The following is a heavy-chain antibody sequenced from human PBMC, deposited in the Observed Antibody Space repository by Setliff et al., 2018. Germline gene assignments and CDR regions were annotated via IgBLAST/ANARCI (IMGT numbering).Heavy chain of an antibody. CDR2: IYTSGST. CDR3: ARASIIRGYSGYDRCEGGNYFDY. D-gene: IGHD5-12*01. V-gene: IGHV4-4*07. J-gene: IGHJ4*02. Sequence: PSETLSLTCTVSGGSISSYYWSWIRQPAGKGLEWIGRIYTSGSTNYNPSLKSRVTMSVDTSKNQFSLKLSSVTAADTAVYYCARASIIRGYSGYDRCEGGNYFDYWGQGTLVTVSS. CDR1: GGSISSYY.